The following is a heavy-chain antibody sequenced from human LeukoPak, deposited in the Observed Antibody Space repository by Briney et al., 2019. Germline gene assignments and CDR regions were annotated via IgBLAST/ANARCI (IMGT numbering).Heavy chain of an antibody. CDR1: GGSISNYW. CDR3: ARGYSSSWNYFDY. J-gene: IGHJ4*02. Sequence: SQTLSLTCTVSGGSISNYWWSWIRQPPGKGLEWIGYVFDSGGTNYNPSLKGRVTISVDTSKKQFSLKLSSVTAADTAVYYCARGYSSSWNYFDYWGQGTLVTVSS. D-gene: IGHD6-13*01. V-gene: IGHV4-59*01. CDR2: VFDSGGT.